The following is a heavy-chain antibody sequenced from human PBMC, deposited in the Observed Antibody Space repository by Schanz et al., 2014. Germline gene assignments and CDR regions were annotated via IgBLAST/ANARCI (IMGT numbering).Heavy chain of an antibody. V-gene: IGHV1-69*02. D-gene: IGHD6-13*01. Sequence: QVQLVQSGAEVKKPGSSVKVSCKASGGTFSTYTISWVRQAPGQGLEWMGRIIPFLGIANYAQKFQGRVTITADKSTFTAYMDVSSLRSEDTAVYYCASSGAGYSSSWDFDYWGQGTLVTVSS. CDR2: IIPFLGIA. CDR3: ASSGAGYSSSWDFDY. CDR1: GGTFSTYT. J-gene: IGHJ4*02.